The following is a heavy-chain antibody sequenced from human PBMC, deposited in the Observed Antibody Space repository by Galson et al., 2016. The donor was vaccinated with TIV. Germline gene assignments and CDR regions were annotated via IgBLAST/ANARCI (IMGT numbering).Heavy chain of an antibody. CDR1: GYSFTNYW. V-gene: IGHV5-51*01. CDR3: ARHPLSRAFDI. Sequence: QSGAEVKRPGESLKISRKGSGYSFTNYWIAWVRQMPGKGLEWTGIIYPDDSDTRYSPSFQGQVTISANKSISTAYVQWSSLKASDTAMYFCARHPLSRAFDIWGQGTVVTVSS. CDR2: IYPDDSDT. J-gene: IGHJ3*02.